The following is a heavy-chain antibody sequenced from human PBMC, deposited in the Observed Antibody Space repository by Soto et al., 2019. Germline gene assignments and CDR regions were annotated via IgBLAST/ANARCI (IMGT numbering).Heavy chain of an antibody. V-gene: IGHV3-74*01. Sequence: GGSLRLSCAASGFTFSSYWMHWVRQAPGKGLVWVSRINSDGSSTSYADSVKGRFTISRDNAKNTLYLQMNSLRAEDTAVYYYVKSNYDGSGYDVFAFWGQGTLVIGSS. D-gene: IGHD3-22*01. CDR1: GFTFSSYW. J-gene: IGHJ4*02. CDR2: INSDGSST. CDR3: VKSNYDGSGYDVFAF.